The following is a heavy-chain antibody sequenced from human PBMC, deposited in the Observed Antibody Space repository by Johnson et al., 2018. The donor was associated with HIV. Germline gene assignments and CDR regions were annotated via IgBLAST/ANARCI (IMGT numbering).Heavy chain of an antibody. V-gene: IGHV3-13*01. J-gene: IGHJ3*02. CDR3: ARAKRDYYGSGGVGAFDI. D-gene: IGHD3-10*01. CDR1: GFTFDDYG. Sequence: VQLVESGGGVVQPGGSLRLSCAASGFTFDDYGMSWVRQAPGKGLEWVSGIGTAGDTYYPGSVKGRFTISRENAKNSLYLQMDSLRAGDTALYYCARAKRDYYGSGGVGAFDIWGQGTMVTVSS. CDR2: IGTAGDT.